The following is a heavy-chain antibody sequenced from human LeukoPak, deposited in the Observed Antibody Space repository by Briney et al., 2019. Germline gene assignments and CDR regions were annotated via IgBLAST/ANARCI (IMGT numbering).Heavy chain of an antibody. CDR1: GFTFSSYS. D-gene: IGHD3-22*01. CDR2: ISSSSSYI. Sequence: PGGSLRLSCAASGFTFSSYSMNWVRQAPRKGLEWVSSISSSSSYIYYADSVKGRFTISRDNAKNSLYLQMNSLRAEDTAVYYCARVDDSSGYYYFDYWGQGTLVTVSS. V-gene: IGHV3-21*01. CDR3: ARVDDSSGYYYFDY. J-gene: IGHJ4*02.